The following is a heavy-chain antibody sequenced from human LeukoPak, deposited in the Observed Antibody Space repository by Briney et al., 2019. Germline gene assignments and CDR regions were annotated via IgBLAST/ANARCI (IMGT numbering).Heavy chain of an antibody. V-gene: IGHV4-34*01. CDR1: GGSFSGYY. J-gene: IGHJ4*02. D-gene: IGHD3-3*01. CDR3: ARGYDFWSGYPSGGGWYFDY. Sequence: SETLSLTCAVYGGSFSGYYWSWIRQPPGKGLEWIGEINHSGSTNYNPSLKSRVTISVDTSKNQFSLKLSSVTAADTAVYYCARGYDFWSGYPSGGGWYFDYWGQGTLVTVSS. CDR2: INHSGST.